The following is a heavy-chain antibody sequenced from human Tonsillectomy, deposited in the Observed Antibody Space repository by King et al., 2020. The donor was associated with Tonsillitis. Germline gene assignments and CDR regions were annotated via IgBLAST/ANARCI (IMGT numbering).Heavy chain of an antibody. J-gene: IGHJ4*02. D-gene: IGHD3-22*01. Sequence: VQLVESGAEVKKPGASVKVSCTASGYTFASYGISWVRQAPGQGLEWMGWIGVYNGKTKYAQRLQDRVTVITDTAANTAYMELRSLRSDDTDMYYCARDINYYNSSGYYWGAFDYWGQGTLITVSS. CDR1: GYTFASYG. V-gene: IGHV1-18*01. CDR2: IGVYNGKT. CDR3: ARDINYYNSSGYYWGAFDY.